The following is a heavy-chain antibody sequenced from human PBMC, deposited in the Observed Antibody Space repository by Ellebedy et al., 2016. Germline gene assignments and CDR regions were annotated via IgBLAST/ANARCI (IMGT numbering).Heavy chain of an antibody. J-gene: IGHJ6*02. CDR1: GFSFSNYW. CDR2: IKEDGSEK. Sequence: GGSLRLXXAASGFSFSNYWMSWVRQAPGKGLEWVANIKEDGSEKHYVDSVRGRFTISRDNAKNSLYLQMNSLRAEDTAVYYCARVTYYDILTGTVFYGMDVWGQGTTVTVSS. CDR3: ARVTYYDILTGTVFYGMDV. D-gene: IGHD3-9*01. V-gene: IGHV3-7*01.